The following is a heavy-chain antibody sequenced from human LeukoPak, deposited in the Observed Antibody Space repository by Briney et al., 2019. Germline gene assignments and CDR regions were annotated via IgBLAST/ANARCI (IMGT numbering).Heavy chain of an antibody. CDR2: IYYSGST. J-gene: IGHJ4*02. CDR3: APHLLRGYDY. Sequence: SQTLSLTCTVSGGSISSGGYYWSWIRQHPGKGLEWIGYIYYSGSTYHNPSLKSRVTISVDTSKNQFSLKLSSVTAADTAVYHCAPHLLRGYDYWGQGTLVTVSS. V-gene: IGHV4-31*03. D-gene: IGHD3-10*01. CDR1: GGSISSGGYY.